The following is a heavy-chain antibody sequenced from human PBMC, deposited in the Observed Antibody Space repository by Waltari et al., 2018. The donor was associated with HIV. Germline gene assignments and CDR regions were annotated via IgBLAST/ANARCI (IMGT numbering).Heavy chain of an antibody. V-gene: IGHV5-51*01. D-gene: IGHD4-17*01. J-gene: IGHJ4*02. Sequence: DVQLEQSGAEVKKPGESLKISCKNSGSDFTSYWIAWVRQKPGRGLEWMGIIYPADSDTRYSPSFQGQVTISVDRSVTSAYLQWGSLKASDTAIYYCASHDFGDPFNPFHYWARERRSPSP. CDR2: IYPADSDT. CDR3: ASHDFGDPFNPFHY. CDR1: GSDFTSYW.